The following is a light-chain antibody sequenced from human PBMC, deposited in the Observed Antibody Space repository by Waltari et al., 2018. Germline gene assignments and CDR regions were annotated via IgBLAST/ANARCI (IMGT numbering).Light chain of an antibody. CDR1: SSNIGAGYD. Sequence: QSVLTQAPSVSGAPGQRVTISCTGSSSNIGAGYDVHWYQQLPGAAPKLLIYAKSTRPSGVPDRFCGSKSGTSASLAITGLQAGDEADYYCQSYDSGLSAPLFGGATKLTVL. CDR3: QSYDSGLSAPL. CDR2: AKS. V-gene: IGLV1-40*01. J-gene: IGLJ3*02.